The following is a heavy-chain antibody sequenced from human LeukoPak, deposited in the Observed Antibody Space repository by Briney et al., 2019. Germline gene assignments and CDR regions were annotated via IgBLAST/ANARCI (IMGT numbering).Heavy chain of an antibody. V-gene: IGHV4-38-2*02. Sequence: PSETLSLTCTVSGYSISSGYNWGWIRQPPGKGLEWIGSIYHSGSTYYNSSFKSRVIISVDTSKNQFSLKLNSVTAADTAVYYCARLRFLFDYWGQGTLVTVSS. CDR3: ARLRFLFDY. J-gene: IGHJ4*02. CDR2: IYHSGST. CDR1: GYSISSGYN. D-gene: IGHD3-3*01.